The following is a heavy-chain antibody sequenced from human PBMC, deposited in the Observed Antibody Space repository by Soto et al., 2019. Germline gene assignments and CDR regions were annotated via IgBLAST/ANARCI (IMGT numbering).Heavy chain of an antibody. CDR3: ARLYYDYV. CDR1: GFTFSTYS. D-gene: IGHD3-3*01. Sequence: LRLSCAASGFTFSTYSMNWVRQAPGKGLEWISYIDSESDTIFYADSVKGRFTISRDNAKNSLYLQMNSLRDEDTAVYYCARLYYDYVWGQGTTVTVSS. J-gene: IGHJ6*02. CDR2: IDSESDTI. V-gene: IGHV3-48*02.